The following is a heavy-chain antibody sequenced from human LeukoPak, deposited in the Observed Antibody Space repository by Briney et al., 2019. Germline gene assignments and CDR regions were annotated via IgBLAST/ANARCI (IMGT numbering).Heavy chain of an antibody. D-gene: IGHD3-3*01. CDR2: ISYDGSNK. V-gene: IGHV3-30*18. CDR3: AKDVVLLEWLPLPNDY. Sequence: GRSLRLSCAASGFTFSSYGMHWVRQAPGKGLEWVAVISYDGSNKYYADSVKGRFTISRDNSKNTLYLQMNSLRAEDTAVYYCAKDVVLLEWLPLPNDYWGQGTLVTVSS. J-gene: IGHJ4*02. CDR1: GFTFSSYG.